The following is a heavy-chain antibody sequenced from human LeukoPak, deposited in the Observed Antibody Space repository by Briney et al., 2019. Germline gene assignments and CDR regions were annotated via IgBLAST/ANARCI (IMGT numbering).Heavy chain of an antibody. CDR1: GFIFSRYW. CDR2: IKQDGSQI. CDR3: ATHDFLTGYPYFDY. V-gene: IGHV3-7*01. Sequence: GGSLRLSCATSGFIFSRYWMSWVRQAPGKGLEWVANIKQDGSQIYYVDSVKGRFTISRDNAKNSLYLQMSVLRVEDTAVYYCATHDFLTGYPYFDYWGQGTLVTVSS. D-gene: IGHD3-9*01. J-gene: IGHJ4*02.